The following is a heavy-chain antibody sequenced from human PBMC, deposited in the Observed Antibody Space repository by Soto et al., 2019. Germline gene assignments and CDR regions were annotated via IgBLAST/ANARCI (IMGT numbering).Heavy chain of an antibody. Sequence: SSLKVSCKAPGYALSSYHLDWLLQAPGQGLEWMGVINPHGGSTKYAQKFQGRITMTRDTSRSTVYMELSSLRSDDTAIYYCARSSGGNFGIIIEGSNWFDPWGQGTLVTVSS. CDR1: GYALSSYH. CDR2: INPHGGST. V-gene: IGHV1-46*01. CDR3: ARSSGGNFGIIIEGSNWFDP. J-gene: IGHJ5*02. D-gene: IGHD3-3*01.